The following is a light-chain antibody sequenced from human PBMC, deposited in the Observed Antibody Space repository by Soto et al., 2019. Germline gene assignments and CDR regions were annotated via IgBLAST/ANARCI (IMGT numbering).Light chain of an antibody. CDR2: ELT. J-gene: IGLJ3*02. Sequence: HSALTQPASVSGSPGQSITISCTGTSSDVGADNYVCWYQQHPDNAPKLIIYELTNRPSGVSNRFSGSKSGNTASLTISGLQAEDEADYYCSSYSTTSTLVVFGGGTKVTVL. CDR3: SSYSTTSTLVV. CDR1: SSDVGADNY. V-gene: IGLV2-14*03.